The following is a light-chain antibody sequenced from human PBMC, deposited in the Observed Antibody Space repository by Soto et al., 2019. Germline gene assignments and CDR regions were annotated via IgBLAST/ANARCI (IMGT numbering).Light chain of an antibody. V-gene: IGKV3-20*01. Sequence: EIVLTQSPGTLSLSPGERATLSCRASKSVSSSYLAWYQQKPGQAPRLLIYGASSMATGIPDRFSGSGSGTDFTVTIRRLETEDFAVYYCQQDGSSPSFGQGTKLEIK. J-gene: IGKJ2*01. CDR1: KSVSSSY. CDR3: QQDGSSPS. CDR2: GAS.